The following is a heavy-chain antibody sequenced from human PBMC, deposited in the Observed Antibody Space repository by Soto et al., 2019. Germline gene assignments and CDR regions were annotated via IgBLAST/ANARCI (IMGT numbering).Heavy chain of an antibody. Sequence: ASVKVCCKASGASLTIYGMHWVRQAPGQRLEWMGWINAGNGNTKYSQKIQGRATISRHTSGRTVYMELGGLRSEDPAVYYCARDGQVAGNINFDYSRQGTLDTVSS. J-gene: IGHJ4*02. CDR2: INAGNGNT. CDR3: ARDGQVAGNINFDY. D-gene: IGHD6-19*01. V-gene: IGHV1-3*01. CDR1: GASLTIYG.